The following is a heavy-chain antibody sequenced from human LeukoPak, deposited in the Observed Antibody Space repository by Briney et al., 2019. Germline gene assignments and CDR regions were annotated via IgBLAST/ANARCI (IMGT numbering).Heavy chain of an antibody. Sequence: PSETLSLTCTVSGGSISNYYWSWVRQPPGKGLEWIGYIYYIGNTDYNPSLKSRVSISVDTTKNQFSLNLKSVTATDTALYYCARPRVAGRTGWHFDVWGGGTLVTVS. V-gene: IGHV4-59*08. J-gene: IGHJ2*01. CDR1: GGSISNYY. D-gene: IGHD3-10*01. CDR2: IYYIGNT. CDR3: ARPRVAGRTGWHFDV.